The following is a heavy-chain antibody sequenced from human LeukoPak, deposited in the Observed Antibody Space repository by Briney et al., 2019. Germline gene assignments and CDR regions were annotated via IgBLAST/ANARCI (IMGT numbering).Heavy chain of an antibody. V-gene: IGHV4-31*03. J-gene: IGHJ4*02. CDR2: IYYSGST. CDR1: GGSISSGGYY. CDR3: ARVSMGGTYYYFDP. D-gene: IGHD1-26*01. Sequence: PSETLSLTCTVSGGSISSGGYYWSWIRQHPGKGLEWIGYIYYSGSTYYNPSLKSRVTISVDTSKNQFSPKLSSVTAADTAVYYCARVSMGGTYYYFDPWGQGTLVTVSS.